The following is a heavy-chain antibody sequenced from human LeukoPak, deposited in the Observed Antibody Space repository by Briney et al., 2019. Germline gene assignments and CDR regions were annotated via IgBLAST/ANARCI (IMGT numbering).Heavy chain of an antibody. D-gene: IGHD6-19*01. Sequence: SETLSLTCAVYGGSFSGYYWSWIRQPPGKGLEWIGEINHSGSTNYNPSLKSRVTISVDTSKNQFSLKLSSVTAADTAVYYCASVRYSSGWSYYYYYMDVWGKGTTVTVSS. CDR3: ASVRYSSGWSYYYYYMDV. V-gene: IGHV4-34*01. CDR2: INHSGST. CDR1: GGSFSGYY. J-gene: IGHJ6*03.